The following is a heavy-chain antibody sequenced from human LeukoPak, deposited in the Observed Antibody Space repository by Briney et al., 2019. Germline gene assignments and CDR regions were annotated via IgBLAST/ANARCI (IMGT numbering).Heavy chain of an antibody. V-gene: IGHV4-59*08. J-gene: IGHJ4*02. Sequence: SETLSLTCTVSGGSISSYYWSWIRQPPGKGLEWIGYIYYSGSTNYNPSLRSRVTISVDTSKNQFSLKLNSVTAADTAVYYCARQGYGDYTSFDYWGQGTLVTVSS. CDR3: ARQGYGDYTSFDY. CDR2: IYYSGST. D-gene: IGHD4-17*01. CDR1: GGSISSYY.